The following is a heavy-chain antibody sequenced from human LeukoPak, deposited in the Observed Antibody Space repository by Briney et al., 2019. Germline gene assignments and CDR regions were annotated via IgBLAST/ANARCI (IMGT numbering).Heavy chain of an antibody. Sequence: ASVKVSCKASGYTFISYGITWVRQAPGQGLEWMGWISTYNGNTNYAQNLQGRVTMTTDTSTSTAYMELRSLRSDDTAVYYCARVCCWAGITTPYLDYYGMDVWGQGTTVTVSS. CDR1: GYTFISYG. D-gene: IGHD3-22*01. J-gene: IGHJ6*02. CDR3: ARVCCWAGITTPYLDYYGMDV. V-gene: IGHV1-18*01. CDR2: ISTYNGNT.